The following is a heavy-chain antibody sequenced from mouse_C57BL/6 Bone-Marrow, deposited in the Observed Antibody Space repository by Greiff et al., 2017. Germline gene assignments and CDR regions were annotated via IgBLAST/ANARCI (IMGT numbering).Heavy chain of an antibody. CDR1: GYTFTSYW. D-gene: IGHD1-1*01. Sequence: QVQLQQPGAELVRPGTSVKLSCKASGYTFTSYWMHWVKQRPGQGLEWIGVIDPSDSYTNYNQKFKGKATLTVDTSSSTAYMQLSSLTSEDSAVYDSARDYYGSSYDYWGQGTTLTVSS. CDR2: IDPSDSYT. V-gene: IGHV1-59*01. J-gene: IGHJ2*01. CDR3: ARDYYGSSYDY.